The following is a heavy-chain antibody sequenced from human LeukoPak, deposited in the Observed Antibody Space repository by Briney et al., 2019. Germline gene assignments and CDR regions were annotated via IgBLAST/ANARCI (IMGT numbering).Heavy chain of an antibody. D-gene: IGHD5-12*01. Sequence: WVSLPLSCAPSGFTVSSNYMSWLRQTPGPGLERVRDIYIGGSTYYADSVKGRFTISRDNSKNTLYLQMNSLRAEDTAVYYCARGISGYGLTSYYYMDVWGKGPTATVSS. V-gene: IGHV3-66*02. J-gene: IGHJ6*03. CDR1: GFTVSSNY. CDR3: ARGISGYGLTSYYYMDV. CDR2: IYIGGST.